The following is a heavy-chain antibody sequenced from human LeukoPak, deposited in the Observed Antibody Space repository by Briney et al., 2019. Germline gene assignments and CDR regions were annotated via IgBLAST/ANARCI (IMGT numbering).Heavy chain of an antibody. V-gene: IGHV1-46*01. J-gene: IGHJ3*02. CDR3: ARVPTMVVTDDAFDI. CDR1: GYTFTSYY. Sequence: ASVKVSCKASGYTFTSYYMHWVRQAPGQGLEWMGIINPSGGSTSYAQKFQGRVTMTRDTSTSTVYMELSSLRSEDTAVYYCARVPTMVVTDDAFDIWGQGTMVTVSS. D-gene: IGHD4-23*01. CDR2: INPSGGST.